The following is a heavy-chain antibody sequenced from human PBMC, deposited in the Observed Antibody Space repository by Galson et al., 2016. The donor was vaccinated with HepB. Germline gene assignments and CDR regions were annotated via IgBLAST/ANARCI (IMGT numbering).Heavy chain of an antibody. CDR3: ARDQSYSSGYQSFDS. CDR1: GGSISDYS. CDR2: IHDSGSA. Sequence: SETLSLTCTVSGGSISDYSWSWIRQSPGKGLEWIAYIHDSGSATHNPSLRGRDTISMDRSKNEFSLSLTSVTAADTAVYYCARDQSYSSGYQSFDSWGQGILVTVSS. D-gene: IGHD5-12*01. J-gene: IGHJ4*02. V-gene: IGHV4-59*01.